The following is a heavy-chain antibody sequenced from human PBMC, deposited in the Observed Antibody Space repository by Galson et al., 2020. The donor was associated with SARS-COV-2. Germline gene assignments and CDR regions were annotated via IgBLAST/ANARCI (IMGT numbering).Heavy chain of an antibody. J-gene: IGHJ4*02. CDR2: IYHSGST. D-gene: IGHD6-19*01. CDR1: GDSFSSTNW. Sequence: SETLSLTCTVSGDSFSSTNWWNWVRQPPGKGLEWIGEIYHSGSTDYNPSLKSRVTISVDKSKNEFSLRLSSVTAADTAVYYCARAVAGRRGQDYWGQGTLVTVSS. CDR3: ARAVAGRRGQDY. V-gene: IGHV4-4*02.